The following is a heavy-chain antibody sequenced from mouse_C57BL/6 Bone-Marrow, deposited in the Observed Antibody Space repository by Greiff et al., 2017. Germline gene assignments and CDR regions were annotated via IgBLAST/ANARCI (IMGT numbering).Heavy chain of an antibody. CDR3: ARHTLYYFDY. J-gene: IGHJ2*01. V-gene: IGHV5-6*01. Sequence: EVQVVESGGDLVKPGGSLKLSCAASGFTFSSSGMSWVRQTPDKRLEWVATISSGGSYTYYPDSVKGRFTISRDNAKSTLYLQMSSLKSEDTALYYCARHTLYYFDYWGQGTTLTVSS. CDR2: ISSGGSYT. CDR1: GFTFSSSG.